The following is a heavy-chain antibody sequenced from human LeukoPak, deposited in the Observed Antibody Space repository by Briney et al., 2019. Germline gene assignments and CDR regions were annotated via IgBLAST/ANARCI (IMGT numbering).Heavy chain of an antibody. V-gene: IGHV4-59*11. Sequence: SETLSLTCSVSDDSISSQYWSWIRQPPGKGLEWIGYIYHSGSTKYNPSLNSRVTMSLDTSKNQFSLNLSSVTAADTAVYYCARVGGTIFGVVNRGAFDYWGQGTLVTVSS. CDR3: ARVGGTIFGVVNRGAFDY. CDR2: IYHSGST. J-gene: IGHJ4*02. D-gene: IGHD3-3*01. CDR1: DDSISSQY.